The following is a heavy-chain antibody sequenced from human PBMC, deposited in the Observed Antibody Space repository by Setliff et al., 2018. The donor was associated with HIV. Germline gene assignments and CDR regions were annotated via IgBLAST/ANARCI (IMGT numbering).Heavy chain of an antibody. CDR1: GGPFSSSSYY. V-gene: IGHV4-39*07. CDR3: ARHFYTTSWYSGTYWYFDL. CDR2: LRPSGNT. Sequence: PSETLSLTCTVSGGPFSSSSYYWGWIRQPPGKGLEWIGSLRPSGNTYYNPSLKSRVTISVDTSKNQFSLRLTSVTAADTAVYFCARHFYTTSWYSGTYWYFDLWGRGTLVTVSS. D-gene: IGHD2-15*01. J-gene: IGHJ2*01.